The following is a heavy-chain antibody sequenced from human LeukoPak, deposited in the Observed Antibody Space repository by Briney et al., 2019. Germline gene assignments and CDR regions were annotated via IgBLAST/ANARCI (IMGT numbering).Heavy chain of an antibody. D-gene: IGHD4-23*01. CDR1: GGSISSGGYY. V-gene: IGHV4-31*03. CDR2: IYYNGST. J-gene: IGHJ4*02. Sequence: SQTLSLTCTVSGGSISSGGYYWSWIRQHPGKGLEWIGYIYYNGSTYYNPSLKSRVTISVDTSKNQFSLKLSSVTAADTAVYYCARQGLRGNQGFDYWGQGTLVTVSS. CDR3: ARQGLRGNQGFDY.